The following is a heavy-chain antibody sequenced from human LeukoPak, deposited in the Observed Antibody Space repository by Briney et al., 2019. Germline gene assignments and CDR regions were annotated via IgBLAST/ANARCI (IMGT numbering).Heavy chain of an antibody. D-gene: IGHD6-6*01. V-gene: IGHV3-23*01. CDR3: AKAAQVAGRPNLGGHFDY. Sequence: ETLSLTCTVSGGSISSSSYYWGWIRQAPGKGLEWVSAISGSGGRTYYAESVKGRFTISRDNNENTLYLQMNSLRAEDTAVYYCAKAAQVAGRPNLGGHFDYWGQGTLVTVSS. J-gene: IGHJ4*02. CDR2: ISGSGGRT. CDR1: GGSISSSSYY.